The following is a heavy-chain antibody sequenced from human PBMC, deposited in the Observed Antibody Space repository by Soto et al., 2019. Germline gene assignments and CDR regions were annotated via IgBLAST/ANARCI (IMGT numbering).Heavy chain of an antibody. D-gene: IGHD3-16*01. CDR3: ARDKFTFGGVIVHDAFDI. CDR2: IYYSGST. J-gene: IGHJ3*02. V-gene: IGHV4-59*01. Sequence: SETLSLTCTVSGGSISSYYWSWIRQPPGKGLEWIGYIYYSGSTNYNPSLESRVTISVDTYKNLFSLKLSSVTAADTAVYYCARDKFTFGGVIVHDAFDIWGQGTMVTVSS. CDR1: GGSISSYY.